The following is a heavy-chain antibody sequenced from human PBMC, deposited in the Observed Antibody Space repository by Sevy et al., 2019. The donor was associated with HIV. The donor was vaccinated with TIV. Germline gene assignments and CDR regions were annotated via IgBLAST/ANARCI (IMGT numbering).Heavy chain of an antibody. Sequence: GGSLRLSCAASGFTFSSYAMHWVRQAPGKGLEWVAVISYDGSNKYYADSVKGRFTISRDNSKNTLYLQMNSLRAEDTAVYYCVRGRRYCSSTSCFHLIYYYYGMDVWGQGTTVTVSS. V-gene: IGHV3-30*04. CDR3: VRGRRYCSSTSCFHLIYYYYGMDV. CDR2: ISYDGSNK. CDR1: GFTFSSYA. D-gene: IGHD2-2*01. J-gene: IGHJ6*02.